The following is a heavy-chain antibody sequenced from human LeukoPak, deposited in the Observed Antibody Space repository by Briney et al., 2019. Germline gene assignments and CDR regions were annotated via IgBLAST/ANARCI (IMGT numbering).Heavy chain of an antibody. D-gene: IGHD5-12*01. CDR1: GFTFSSYW. CDR3: AREGRVSGYDFDC. J-gene: IGHJ4*02. V-gene: IGHV3-74*03. CDR2: INSDGSSI. Sequence: PGGSLRLSCAASGFTFSSYWMRWVRQAPGKWLVWVSRINSDGSSITYADSVQGRFTISRDNAKNTLYLQMNSLRVEDTAVYYCAREGRVSGYDFDCWGQGTLVTVSS.